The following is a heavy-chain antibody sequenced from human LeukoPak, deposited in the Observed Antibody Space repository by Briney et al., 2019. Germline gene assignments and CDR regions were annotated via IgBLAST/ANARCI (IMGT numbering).Heavy chain of an antibody. CDR2: ISYSGST. J-gene: IGHJ3*02. CDR1: GGSISSYY. D-gene: IGHD1-26*01. Sequence: SETLSLTCTVSGGSISSYYWSWIRQPPGKGLEWIGYISYSGSTDYNPSLKSRVTISLDTSKNQFSLRLSSVTAADTAVYYCARETRLHSGSYSNDAFDIWGQGTMITVSS. V-gene: IGHV4-59*01. CDR3: ARETRLHSGSYSNDAFDI.